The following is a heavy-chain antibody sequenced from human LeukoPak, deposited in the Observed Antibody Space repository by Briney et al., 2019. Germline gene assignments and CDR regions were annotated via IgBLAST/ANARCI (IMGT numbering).Heavy chain of an antibody. CDR2: INHSGST. CDR3: ARGLQYDY. CDR1: GGSFSGYY. J-gene: IGHJ4*02. D-gene: IGHD4-4*01. V-gene: IGHV4-34*01. Sequence: SETPSLTCAVYGGSFSGYYWSWIRQPPGKGLEWIGEINHSGSTNYNPSLKSRVTISVDTSKNQFSLKLSSVTAADTAVYYCARGLQYDYWGQGTLVTVSS.